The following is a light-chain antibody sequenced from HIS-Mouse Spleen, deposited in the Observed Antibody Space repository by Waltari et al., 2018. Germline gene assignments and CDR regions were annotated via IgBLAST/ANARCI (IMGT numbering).Light chain of an antibody. Sequence: QSALTQPASVSGSPGQSITISCTGTSSDVGGYNYVSWYQQHPGKAPKRMIYEVSKLPSGVSNRFSGSQSGNTASLTISGLQAEDEADYYCSSYTSSSTLVFGGGTKLTVL. J-gene: IGLJ3*02. CDR3: SSYTSSSTLV. CDR2: EVS. CDR1: SSDVGGYNY. V-gene: IGLV2-14*01.